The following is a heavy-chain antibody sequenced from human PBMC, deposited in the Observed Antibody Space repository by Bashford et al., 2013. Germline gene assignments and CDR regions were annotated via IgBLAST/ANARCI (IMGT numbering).Heavy chain of an antibody. Sequence: GESLKISCKGSGYSFTSYWISWVRQMPGKGLEWMGRIDPSDSYTNYSPSFQGHVTISADKSISTAYLQWSSLKASDTAMYYCARHRTDFYSALQWWGQGTLVTVSS. CDR3: ARHRTDFYSALQW. V-gene: IGHV5-10-1*01. D-gene: IGHD2-15*01. CDR2: IDPSDSYT. J-gene: IGHJ4*02. CDR1: GYSFTSYW.